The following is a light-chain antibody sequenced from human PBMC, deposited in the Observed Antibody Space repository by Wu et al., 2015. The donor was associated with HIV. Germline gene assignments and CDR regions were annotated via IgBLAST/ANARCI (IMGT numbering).Light chain of an antibody. J-gene: IGKJ5*01. V-gene: IGKV1-9*01. Sequence: IQLTRSPSSLSASIGDRVNITCRASQDIFTYLAWYQQTPGKAPRVLIYDASTLQSGVSPRFSGSGSGAEFTLTISGLQREDFAIYFCQQLNSFPLTFGQGSRLEI. CDR3: QQLNSFPLT. CDR1: QDIFTY. CDR2: DAS.